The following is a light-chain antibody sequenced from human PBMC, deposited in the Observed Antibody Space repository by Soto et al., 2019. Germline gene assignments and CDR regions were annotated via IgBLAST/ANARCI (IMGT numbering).Light chain of an antibody. V-gene: IGLV2-14*01. Sequence: QSALTQPASVSGSPGQSTTISCTGTSSDVGGYNYVSWYQQHPGKAPKLMIYEVSNRPSGVSNRFSGSKSGNTASLTISGLQAEDEADYYCSSYTSSSTLVFGAGTKLTVL. CDR1: SSDVGGYNY. CDR2: EVS. J-gene: IGLJ2*01. CDR3: SSYTSSSTLV.